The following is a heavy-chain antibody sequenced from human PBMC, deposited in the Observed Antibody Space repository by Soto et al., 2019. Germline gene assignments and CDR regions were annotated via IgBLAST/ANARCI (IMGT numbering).Heavy chain of an antibody. CDR1: GFTFRSYW. CDR2: INQDGSEK. CDR3: ARDGVEAGLYLDN. Sequence: EVHLVESGGGLVQPGGSLRLSCAASGFTFRSYWMSLVRQAPGKGLEWVANINQDGSEKYYVDSVKGRFTISRDNAENSLFLQVNSLRAEDTAVYYCARDGVEAGLYLDNWGQGTLLTVSS. V-gene: IGHV3-7*01. J-gene: IGHJ4*02. D-gene: IGHD6-19*01.